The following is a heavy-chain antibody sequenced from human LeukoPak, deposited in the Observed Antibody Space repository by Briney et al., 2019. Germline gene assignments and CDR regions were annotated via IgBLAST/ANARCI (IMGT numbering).Heavy chain of an antibody. J-gene: IGHJ4*02. Sequence: PGGSLRLSCAASGFTFSSYAMNWVRQAPGKGLEWVSGISGSGGTTYYADSVKGRFTISRDNSKNTLYLQMNSLRAVDTAVYYCVKEHSEWFGKSRLVYWGQGTLVTVSS. D-gene: IGHD3-10*01. CDR2: ISGSGGTT. CDR3: VKEHSEWFGKSRLVY. V-gene: IGHV3-23*01. CDR1: GFTFSSYA.